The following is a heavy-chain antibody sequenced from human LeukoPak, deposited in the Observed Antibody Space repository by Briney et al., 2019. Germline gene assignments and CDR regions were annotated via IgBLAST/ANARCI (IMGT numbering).Heavy chain of an antibody. CDR3: ARVATTTNPPQRPFDY. Sequence: GGSLRLSCAASGFTFSSYSMNWVRQAPGKGLEWVSSISSSSSYIYYADSVKGRFTISRDNAKNSLYLQMNSLRAEDTAVYYCARVATTTNPPQRPFDYWGQGTLVTVSS. D-gene: IGHD6-25*01. CDR2: ISSSSSYI. J-gene: IGHJ4*02. V-gene: IGHV3-21*01. CDR1: GFTFSSYS.